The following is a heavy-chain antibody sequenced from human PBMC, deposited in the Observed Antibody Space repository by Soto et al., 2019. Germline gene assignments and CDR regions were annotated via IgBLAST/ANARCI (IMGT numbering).Heavy chain of an antibody. V-gene: IGHV4-34*01. Sequence: QVQLQQWGAGLLKPSETLSLTCAVYGGSFSGYYWSWIRQPPGKGLEWIGGINHSGSTNYNPSLKRRXTXSXXTSKNQFSLKLSSVTAADTAVYYCARGKWFGEFGNWGQGTMVTVSS. J-gene: IGHJ3*01. CDR3: ARGKWFGEFGN. D-gene: IGHD3-10*01. CDR1: GGSFSGYY. CDR2: INHSGST.